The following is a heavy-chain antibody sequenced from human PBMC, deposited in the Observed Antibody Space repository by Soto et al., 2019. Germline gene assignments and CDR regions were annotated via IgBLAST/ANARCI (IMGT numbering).Heavy chain of an antibody. J-gene: IGHJ4*02. CDR3: TLNSGPFDS. D-gene: IGHD6-19*01. V-gene: IGHV3-23*01. CDR1: GFTFTSYA. CDR2: ISGNGGSI. Sequence: PGGSLRLSCAASGFTFTSYAMRWVRQAPGKGLEWVSSISGNGGSINYADSVKGRFAISRDNSKSTLFLQMNSLRAEDTALYYCTLNSGPFDSWGQGTLVTVS.